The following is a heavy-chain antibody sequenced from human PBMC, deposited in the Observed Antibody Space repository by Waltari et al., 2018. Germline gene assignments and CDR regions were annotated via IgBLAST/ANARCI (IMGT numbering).Heavy chain of an antibody. J-gene: IGHJ4*02. V-gene: IGHV1-69-2*01. CDR1: GSTFIYYF. CDR2: IDPEDGET. Sequence: EVQLVQSGAAVKKPGATVKISCKASGSTFIYYFMHWVQQAPGKGLEWVGRIDPEDGETVYAEKFQGRVTITADTSTDTSYLELSSLRSDDTAVYYCAPLPGGSGQTFDYWGQGTLLTVSS. CDR3: APLPGGSGQTFDY. D-gene: IGHD3-10*01.